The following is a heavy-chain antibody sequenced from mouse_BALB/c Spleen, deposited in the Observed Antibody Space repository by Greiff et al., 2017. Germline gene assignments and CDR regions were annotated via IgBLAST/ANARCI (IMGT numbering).Heavy chain of an antibody. V-gene: IGHV2-9-2*01. J-gene: IGHJ4*01. CDR3: VRPGTYAMDY. D-gene: IGHD4-1*01. CDR1: GFSLTSYD. CDR2: IWTGGGT. Sequence: QVQLKESGPGLVAPSQSLSITCTVSGFSLTSYDISWIRQPPGKGLEWLGVIWTGGGTNYNSAFMSRLSISKDNSKSQVFLKMNSLQTDDTAIYYCVRPGTYAMDYWGQGTSVTVSS.